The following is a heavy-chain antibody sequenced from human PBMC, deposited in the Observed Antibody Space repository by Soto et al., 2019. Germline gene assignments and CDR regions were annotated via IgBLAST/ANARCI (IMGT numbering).Heavy chain of an antibody. CDR3: PGDPAPHVDSAQKFDF. D-gene: IGHD3-10*01. Sequence: QVQLVQSGAEVKKPGASVRVSCKASGYTFTSYGVSWVRQAPGQGLEWMGWISAYNGNTKYAQKLQGRLTMTTDTSTSTGYMELRSLISVATAMYYCPGDPAPHVDSAQKFDFWGQGTRVTVSS. J-gene: IGHJ4*02. V-gene: IGHV1-18*04. CDR2: ISAYNGNT. CDR1: GYTFTSYG.